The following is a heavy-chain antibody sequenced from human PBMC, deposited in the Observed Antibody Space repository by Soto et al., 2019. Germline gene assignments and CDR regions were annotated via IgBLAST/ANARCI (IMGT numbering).Heavy chain of an antibody. V-gene: IGHV4-39*01. CDR3: ARQVYSSKKFDP. CDR2: IYYSGST. D-gene: IGHD6-13*01. Sequence: ETLSLTCTVSGGSISSSSYYWGWIRQPPGKGLEWIGSIYYSGSTYYNPSLKSRVTISVDTSKNQFSLKLSSVTAADTAVYYCARQVYSSKKFDPWGQGTLVTVSS. J-gene: IGHJ5*02. CDR1: GGSISSSSYY.